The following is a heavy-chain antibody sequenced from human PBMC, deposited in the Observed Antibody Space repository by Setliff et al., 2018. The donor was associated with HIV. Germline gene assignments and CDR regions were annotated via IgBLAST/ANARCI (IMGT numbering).Heavy chain of an antibody. CDR1: GYSISSGYY. CDR3: ARGDPFTDFDS. Sequence: SETLSLTCAVSGYSISSGYYWGWLRQPPGKGLEWIGSIYHSGSTYDSPSLKSRVTISVDTSKNQFSLKLSPVTAADTAVYYCARGDPFTDFDSWGQGTLVTVSS. J-gene: IGHJ4*02. V-gene: IGHV4-38-2*01. CDR2: IYHSGST. D-gene: IGHD3-16*01.